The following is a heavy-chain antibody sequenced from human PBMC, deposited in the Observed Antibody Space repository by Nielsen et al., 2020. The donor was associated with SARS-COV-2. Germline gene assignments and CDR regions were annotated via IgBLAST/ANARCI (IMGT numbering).Heavy chain of an antibody. J-gene: IGHJ6*02. CDR1: GFTFSSYA. V-gene: IGHV3-30-3*01. CDR2: MSYDGSNK. D-gene: IGHD1-26*01. Sequence: GGSLRLSCAASGFTFSSYAMHWVRQAPGKGLEWVAVMSYDGSNKYYADSVKGRFTISRDNSKNTLYLQMNSLRAEDTAVYYCARDRRVGANQVNYYGMDVWGQGTTVTVSS. CDR3: ARDRRVGANQVNYYGMDV.